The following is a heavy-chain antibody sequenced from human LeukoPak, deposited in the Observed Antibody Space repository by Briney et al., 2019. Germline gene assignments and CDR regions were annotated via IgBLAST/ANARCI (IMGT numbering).Heavy chain of an antibody. CDR3: AKDVITMVRGVFY. Sequence: ASVKVSCKASGYTFTSYAMSWVRQAPGKGLEWVSAISGSGGSTYYADSVKGRFTISRDNSKNTLYLQMNSLRAEDTAVYYCAKDVITMVRGVFYWGQGTLVTVSS. J-gene: IGHJ4*02. CDR2: ISGSGGST. V-gene: IGHV3-23*01. D-gene: IGHD3-10*01. CDR1: GYTFTSYA.